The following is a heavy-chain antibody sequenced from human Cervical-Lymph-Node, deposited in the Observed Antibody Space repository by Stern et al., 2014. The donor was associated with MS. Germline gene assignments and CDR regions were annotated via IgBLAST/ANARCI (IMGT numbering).Heavy chain of an antibody. Sequence: QVQLGQSGSELKKPGASVKVSCKASGYSLRRYGMNWVRQAPGQGLEWMGWINTDTGNPTYGQGFTGRFVFSLDTSVNTAYLQISSLRAEDTAVYYCAREPKSMDVWGQGTTVTVSS. CDR3: AREPKSMDV. CDR2: INTDTGNP. J-gene: IGHJ6*02. V-gene: IGHV7-4-1*02. CDR1: GYSLRRYG.